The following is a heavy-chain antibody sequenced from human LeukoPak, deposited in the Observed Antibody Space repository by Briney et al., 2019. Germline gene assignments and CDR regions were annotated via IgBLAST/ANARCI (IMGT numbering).Heavy chain of an antibody. CDR2: FDPEDGET. CDR1: GYTLTELS. CDR3: ARATRGSPYYYYYMDV. Sequence: ASVKVSCKVSGYTLTELSMHWVRQAPGKGLEWMGGFDPEDGETIYAQKFQGRVTMTRDMSTSTVYMELSSLRSEDTAVYYCARATRGSPYYYYYMDVWGKGTTVTVSS. J-gene: IGHJ6*03. V-gene: IGHV1-24*01. D-gene: IGHD2-15*01.